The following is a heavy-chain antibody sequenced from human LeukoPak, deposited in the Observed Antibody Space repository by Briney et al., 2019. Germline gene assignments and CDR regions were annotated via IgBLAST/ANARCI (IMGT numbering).Heavy chain of an antibody. V-gene: IGHV3-48*01. CDR3: AKDLVDTYYYYMDV. CDR1: GFTFSSYS. J-gene: IGHJ6*03. CDR2: ISSSSSTI. D-gene: IGHD5-18*01. Sequence: PGGSLRLSCAASGFTFSSYSMNWVRQAPGKGLEWVSSISSSSSTIYYADSVKGRFTISRDNAKNSLYLQMNSLRAEDTAVYYCAKDLVDTYYYYMDVXXXGTTVTVSS.